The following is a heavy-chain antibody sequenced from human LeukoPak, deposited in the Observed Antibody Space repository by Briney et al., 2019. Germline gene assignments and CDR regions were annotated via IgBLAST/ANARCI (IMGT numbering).Heavy chain of an antibody. CDR1: GFTFSTYN. CDR3: AREGGGIDY. D-gene: IGHD1-1*01. Sequence: GGSLRLSCAASGFTFSTYNMNWVRQAPGKGLEWVSSISSGSGYIYYADSVKGRFFISRDNAKNSLYLQMNSLRAEDTAVYYCAREGGGIDYWGQGTLVTVSS. V-gene: IGHV3-21*01. CDR2: ISSGSGYI. J-gene: IGHJ4*02.